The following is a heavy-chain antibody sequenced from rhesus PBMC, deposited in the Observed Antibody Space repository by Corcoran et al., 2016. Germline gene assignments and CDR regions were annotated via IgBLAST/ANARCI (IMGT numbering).Heavy chain of an antibody. CDR3: TRDRYSGTWNFGY. V-gene: IGHV1-138*01. CDR2: INPKTGGT. D-gene: IGHD6-25*01. Sequence: QVQLVQSGTEVKKPGSSVKVSCKASGYTFTDYYVPWVRQAPGQGLEWVGEINPKTGGTNYAQKFQGRVIVTRDTSTSTAYMDLSSLRSEDTAVYYCTRDRYSGTWNFGYWGQGVLVIVSS. J-gene: IGHJ4*01. CDR1: GYTFTDYY.